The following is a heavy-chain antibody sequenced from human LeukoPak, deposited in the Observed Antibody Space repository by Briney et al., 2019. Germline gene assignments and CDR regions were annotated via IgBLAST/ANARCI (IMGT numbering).Heavy chain of an antibody. V-gene: IGHV4-4*07. CDR3: AREVAVAGTGLDY. J-gene: IGHJ4*02. Sequence: GSLGLSCAASGFTFSSYAMSWIRQPAGKGLEWIGRIYTSGSTNYNPSLKSRVTMSVDTSKNQFSLKLSSVTAADTAVYYCAREVAVAGTGLDYWGQGTLVTVSS. D-gene: IGHD6-19*01. CDR2: IYTSGST. CDR1: GFTFSSYA.